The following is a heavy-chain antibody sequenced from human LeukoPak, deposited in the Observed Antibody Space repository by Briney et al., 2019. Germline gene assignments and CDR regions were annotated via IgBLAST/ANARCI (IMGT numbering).Heavy chain of an antibody. CDR3: ARGHYYGSGNGAFDI. CDR1: GYTFTGYY. Sequence: ASVKVSCKASGYTFTGYYMHWVRQAPGQGLEWMGWINPNSGGTNYAQKFQGRVTITADKSTSTAYMELSSLRSEDTAVYYCARGHYYGSGNGAFDIWGQGTMVTVSS. CDR2: INPNSGGT. D-gene: IGHD3-10*01. J-gene: IGHJ3*02. V-gene: IGHV1-2*02.